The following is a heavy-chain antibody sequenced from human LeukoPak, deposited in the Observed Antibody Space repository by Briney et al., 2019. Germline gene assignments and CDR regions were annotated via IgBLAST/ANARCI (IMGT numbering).Heavy chain of an antibody. CDR1: GFTFSSYS. D-gene: IGHD3-22*01. CDR2: ISSSSSYI. Sequence: GGSLRLSCAASGFTFSSYSMNWVRQAPGKGLEWVSSISSSSSYIYYADSVKGRFTISTDNAKNSLYLQMNSLRAEDTAVYYCARIYYSSGYYYGFDYWGQGTLVTVYS. J-gene: IGHJ4*02. CDR3: ARIYYSSGYYYGFDY. V-gene: IGHV3-21*01.